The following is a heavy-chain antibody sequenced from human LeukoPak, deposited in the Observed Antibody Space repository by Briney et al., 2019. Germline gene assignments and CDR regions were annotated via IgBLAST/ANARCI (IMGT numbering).Heavy chain of an antibody. J-gene: IGHJ4*02. CDR3: ARGDTISTQ. D-gene: IGHD2/OR15-2a*01. V-gene: IGHV4-59*01. Sequence: TSETLSLTCIVSGGSISSYYWSWIRQPPGKGLEWIGYIYYSGSTNYNPSLKSRVTISVDTSKNQFSLKLSSVTAADTAVYYCARGDTISTQWGQGTLVTVSS. CDR2: IYYSGST. CDR1: GGSISSYY.